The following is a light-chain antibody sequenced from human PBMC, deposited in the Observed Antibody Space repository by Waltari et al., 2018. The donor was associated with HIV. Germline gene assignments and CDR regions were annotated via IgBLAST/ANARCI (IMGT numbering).Light chain of an antibody. V-gene: IGLV2-11*01. CDR1: SSYVDTF. J-gene: IGLJ1*01. Sequence: QSALTQPHSVSGSPGQSLTISCTGTSSYVDTFVSWYQHHPANAPKVIIYDVSQRPPGGPDRFSGSKSGNTAFLTSSGLQAEDEADYHCCSHAGNLIFAFGTGTKVTVL. CDR3: CSHAGNLIFA. CDR2: DVS.